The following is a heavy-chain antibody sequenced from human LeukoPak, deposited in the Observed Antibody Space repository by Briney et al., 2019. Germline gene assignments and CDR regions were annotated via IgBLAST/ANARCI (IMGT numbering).Heavy chain of an antibody. CDR1: GFTFSSYA. V-gene: IGHV3-64D*06. Sequence: PGGSLRLSCSASGFTFSSYAMHWVRRAPGKGLEYVSAISSNGGSTYYADSVKGRFTISRDNSKNTLYLQMSSLRAEDTAVYYCVKASNWGRDYWGQGTLVTVSS. CDR2: ISSNGGST. D-gene: IGHD7-27*01. J-gene: IGHJ4*02. CDR3: VKASNWGRDY.